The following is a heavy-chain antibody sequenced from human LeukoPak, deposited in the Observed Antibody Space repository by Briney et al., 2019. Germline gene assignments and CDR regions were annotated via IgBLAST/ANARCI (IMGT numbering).Heavy chain of an antibody. V-gene: IGHV3-30*02. CDR3: AKDGTVSETSGILDY. J-gene: IGHJ4*02. CDR1: GFTFSSYG. Sequence: PGGSLRLSCAASGFTFSSYGMHWVRQAPGKGLEWVAFIRYDGSNKYYADSVKGRFTISRDNSKNTLYLQMNSLRAEDTAVYYCAKDGTVSETSGILDYWGQGTLVTVSS. CDR2: IRYDGSNK. D-gene: IGHD1-1*01.